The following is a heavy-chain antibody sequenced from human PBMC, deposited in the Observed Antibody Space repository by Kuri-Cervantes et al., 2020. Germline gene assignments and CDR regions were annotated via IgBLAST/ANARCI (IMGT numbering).Heavy chain of an antibody. CDR2: ISYDGSNK. Sequence: GGSLRLSCAASGFTFSSYAMHWVRQAPGKGLEWVAVISYDGSNKYYADSVKGRFTIPRDNSKNTLYLQMNSLRAEDTAVYYCARVAYYDILTTHDAFDIWGQGTMVTVSS. V-gene: IGHV3-30-3*01. CDR1: GFTFSSYA. CDR3: ARVAYYDILTTHDAFDI. J-gene: IGHJ3*02. D-gene: IGHD3-9*01.